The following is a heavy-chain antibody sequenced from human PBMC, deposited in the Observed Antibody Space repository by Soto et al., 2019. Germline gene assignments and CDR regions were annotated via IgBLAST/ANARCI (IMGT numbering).Heavy chain of an antibody. Sequence: PGGSLRLSCAASGFTFSDSPTHRIRQTSGKGLEWVGRIGRKAYNFATAYAASVNGRFTISRDNSKNTLYLQMNSLRAEDTAVYYCAKGVPGIAVAGTGYFQHWGQGTLVTVSS. CDR1: GFTFSDSP. CDR3: AKGVPGIAVAGTGYFQH. V-gene: IGHV3-73*01. J-gene: IGHJ1*01. CDR2: IGRKAYNFAT. D-gene: IGHD6-19*01.